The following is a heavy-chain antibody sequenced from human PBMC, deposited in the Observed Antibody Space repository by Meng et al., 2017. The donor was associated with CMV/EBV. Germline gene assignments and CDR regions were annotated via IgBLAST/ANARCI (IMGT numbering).Heavy chain of an antibody. CDR2: IYYSGST. CDR3: ARSGYCSSTSCYRLQNYYYYYGMDV. CDR1: GGSISSSSYY. V-gene: IGHV4-39*07. D-gene: IGHD2-2*02. Sequence: SETLSLTCTVSGGSISSSSYYWGWIRQPPGKGLEWIGSIYYSGSTYYNPSLKSRVTISVDTSKNQFSLKLSSVTAADTAMYYCARSGYCSSTSCYRLQNYYYYYGMDVWGQGTTVTVSS. J-gene: IGHJ6*02.